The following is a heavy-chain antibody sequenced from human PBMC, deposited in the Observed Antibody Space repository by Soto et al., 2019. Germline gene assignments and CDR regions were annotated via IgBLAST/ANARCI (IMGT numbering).Heavy chain of an antibody. Sequence: GGSLRLSCAASGFIFSDYGVHWVRQAPGKGLEWVALIWYDGSKKYYADSVKGRFTVSRDNINSTLYLEMNSLRVEDSAVYYCAREGAVAGSQDFWGQGTLVTVS. CDR2: IWYDGSKK. D-gene: IGHD6-19*01. CDR1: GFIFSDYG. J-gene: IGHJ4*02. V-gene: IGHV3-33*01. CDR3: AREGAVAGSQDF.